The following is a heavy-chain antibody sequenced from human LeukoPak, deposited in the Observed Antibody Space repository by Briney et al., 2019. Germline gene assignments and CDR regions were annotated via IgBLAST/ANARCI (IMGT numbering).Heavy chain of an antibody. CDR3: ARDLGYSSGWYYFDY. CDR2: IYTSGST. V-gene: IGHV4-61*02. J-gene: IGHJ4*02. D-gene: IGHD6-19*01. CDR1: GGSISSGSYY. Sequence: SETLSLTCTVSGGSISSGSYYWSWIRQPAGKGLEWIGRIYTSGSTNYNPSLKSRVTISVDTSKNQSSLKLSSVTAADTAVYYCARDLGYSSGWYYFDYWGQGTLVTVSS.